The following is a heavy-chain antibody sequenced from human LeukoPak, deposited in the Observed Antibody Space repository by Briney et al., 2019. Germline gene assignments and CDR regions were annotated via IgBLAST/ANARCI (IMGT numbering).Heavy chain of an antibody. J-gene: IGHJ1*01. V-gene: IGHV1-24*01. CDR1: GYTLTELS. D-gene: IGHD2-21*01. CDR3: ATDCGGDCYSEYFQH. Sequence: GASVKVSCKVSGYTLTELSMHWVRQAPGKGLEWMGGFDPEDGETIYAQKLQGRVTMTEDTSTDTAYMELSSLRSEDTAVYYCATDCGGDCYSEYFQHWGQGTLVTVST. CDR2: FDPEDGET.